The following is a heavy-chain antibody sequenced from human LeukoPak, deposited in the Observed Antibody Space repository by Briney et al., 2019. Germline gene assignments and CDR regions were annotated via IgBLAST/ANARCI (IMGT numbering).Heavy chain of an antibody. Sequence: PSETLSLTCAVYGGSFSGYYWSWIRQPPGKGLEWIGEINHSGSTNYNPSLKSRVTISVDTSKNQFSLKLSSVTAADTAVYYCARLSYFWYQLLPPTLYYFDYWGQGTLVTVSS. CDR1: GGSFSGYY. CDR3: ARLSYFWYQLLPPTLYYFDY. V-gene: IGHV4-34*01. D-gene: IGHD2-2*01. CDR2: INHSGST. J-gene: IGHJ4*02.